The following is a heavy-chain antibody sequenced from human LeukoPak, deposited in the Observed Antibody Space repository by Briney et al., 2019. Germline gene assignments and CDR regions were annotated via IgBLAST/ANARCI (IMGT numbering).Heavy chain of an antibody. CDR3: ARDLGDYYVSSGYYVAP. CDR1: GFTFSSYS. J-gene: IGHJ5*02. Sequence: GGSLRLSCAASGFTFSSYSMNWVRQAPGKGLEWVSSISSSSSYIYYADSVKGRFTISRDNAKNSLYLQMNSLRAEDTAVYYCARDLGDYYVSSGYYVAPWGQGTLVTVSS. V-gene: IGHV3-21*01. D-gene: IGHD3-22*01. CDR2: ISSSSSYI.